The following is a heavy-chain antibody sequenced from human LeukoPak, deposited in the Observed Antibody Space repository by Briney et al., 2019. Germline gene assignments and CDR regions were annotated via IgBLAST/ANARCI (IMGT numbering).Heavy chain of an antibody. Sequence: GGSLRLSCAASGFTISSYDMSWVRQTPGKGLEWVSGISGSGSSTYYADSVKGRFTISRDKSKNTLYLQMNSLRAEDTAIYYCAKDGSGNSYGWFDPWGQGTLVTVSS. D-gene: IGHD2-15*01. CDR3: AKDGSGNSYGWFDP. V-gene: IGHV3-23*01. CDR2: ISGSGSST. CDR1: GFTISSYD. J-gene: IGHJ5*02.